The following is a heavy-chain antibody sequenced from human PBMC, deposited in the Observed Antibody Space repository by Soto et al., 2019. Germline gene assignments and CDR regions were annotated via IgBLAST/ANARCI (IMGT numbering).Heavy chain of an antibody. J-gene: IGHJ3*02. CDR3: ATDLDKWLKIDAFDI. Sequence: GASVKLSCKVSGYTLTELSMHWVRQAPGKGLEWMGGFDPEDGETIYAQKFQGRVTMTEDTSTDTAYMELSSLRSEDTAVYYCATDLDKWLKIDAFDIWGQGTVVTVSS. D-gene: IGHD5-12*01. CDR2: FDPEDGET. CDR1: GYTLTELS. V-gene: IGHV1-24*01.